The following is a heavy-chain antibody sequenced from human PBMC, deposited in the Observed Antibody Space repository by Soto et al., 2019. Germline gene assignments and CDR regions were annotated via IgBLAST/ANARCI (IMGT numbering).Heavy chain of an antibody. CDR2: ISWNSGTI. J-gene: IGHJ6*02. CDR3: AKDMRGGSSSSRYYYGLDV. V-gene: IGHV3-9*01. D-gene: IGHD6-13*01. Sequence: PGGSLRLCCAASGVRFDDYAMHGVRPAPGKGLEWVSGISWNSGTIVYADSVKGRFTISRDNAKNSLYLQMNSLRGEDTALYYCAKDMRGGSSSSRYYYGLDVWGQGTTVTVSS. CDR1: GVRFDDYA.